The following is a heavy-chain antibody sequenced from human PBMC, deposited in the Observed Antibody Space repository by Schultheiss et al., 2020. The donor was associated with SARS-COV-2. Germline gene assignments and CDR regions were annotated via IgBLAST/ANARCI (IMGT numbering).Heavy chain of an antibody. V-gene: IGHV3-33*01. CDR2: IWYDGSNK. J-gene: IGHJ4*02. CDR3: ARDTSYSSSWYDY. Sequence: GGSLRLSCAASGFTFSSYAMHWVRQAPGKGLDWVAIIWYDGSNKYYADSVKGRFTISRDNSKNTLYLQMNSLRADDTAVYYCARDTSYSSSWYDYWGQGTLVTVSS. D-gene: IGHD6-13*01. CDR1: GFTFSSYA.